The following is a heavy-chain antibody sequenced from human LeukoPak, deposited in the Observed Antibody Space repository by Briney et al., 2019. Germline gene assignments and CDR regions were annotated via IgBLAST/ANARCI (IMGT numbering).Heavy chain of an antibody. J-gene: IGHJ4*02. V-gene: IGHV3-33*06. D-gene: IGHD3-3*01. Sequence: GRSLRLSCAASGFTFSSYGMHWVRQAPDKGLEGVAVIWDDGRNKYYADSVKGRFTIPRDNSKNTHYLQMNSLRAEDTAVYYCAKEQTRGHDFWSGYYTQSFDYWGQGTLVTVSS. CDR1: GFTFSSYG. CDR3: AKEQTRGHDFWSGYYTQSFDY. CDR2: IWDDGRNK.